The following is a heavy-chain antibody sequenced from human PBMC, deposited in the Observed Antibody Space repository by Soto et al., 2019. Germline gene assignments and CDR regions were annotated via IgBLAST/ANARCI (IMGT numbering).Heavy chain of an antibody. V-gene: IGHV1-69*13. D-gene: IGHD3-22*01. CDR3: ARDYYYDSSGYSNYYYGMDV. CDR2: IIPIFGTA. CDR1: GGTFSSYA. Sequence: ASVKLSCKASGGTFSSYAISWVRQAPGQGLEWMGGIIPIFGTANYAQKFQGRVTITADESTSTAYMELSSLRSEDTAVYYCARDYYYDSSGYSNYYYGMDVWGQGTTVTVSS. J-gene: IGHJ6*02.